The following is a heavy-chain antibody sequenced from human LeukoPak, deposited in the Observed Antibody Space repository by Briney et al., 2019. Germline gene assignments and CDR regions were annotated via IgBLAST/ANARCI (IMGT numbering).Heavy chain of an antibody. V-gene: IGHV4-59*08. Sequence: SETLSLTCTVSGDSVSTYYWNWIRQPPGEGLEWIGYIYYSGSTNYNPSLKSRVTISVDASKDQLSLKLSSVTAADTAVYYCARLGHQGFDYWGQGTLVTVSS. D-gene: IGHD1-26*01. CDR3: ARLGHQGFDY. J-gene: IGHJ4*02. CDR1: GDSVSTYY. CDR2: IYYSGST.